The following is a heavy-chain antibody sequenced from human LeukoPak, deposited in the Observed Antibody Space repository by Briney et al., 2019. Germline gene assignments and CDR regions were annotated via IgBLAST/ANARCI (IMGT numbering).Heavy chain of an antibody. V-gene: IGHV1-18*01. J-gene: IGHJ6*03. Sequence: ASVKVSCKASGYTFTSYGISWVRQAPGQGLEWMGWISAYNGNTNYAQKLQGRVTMTRDTSTSTVYMELSSLRSEDTAVYYCARENTYYDFWSGYSYYYYYMDVWGKGTTVTVSS. CDR1: GYTFTSYG. CDR2: ISAYNGNT. D-gene: IGHD3-3*01. CDR3: ARENTYYDFWSGYSYYYYYMDV.